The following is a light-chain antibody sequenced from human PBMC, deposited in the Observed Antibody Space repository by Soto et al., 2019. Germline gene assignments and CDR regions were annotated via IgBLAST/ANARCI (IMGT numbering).Light chain of an antibody. CDR2: KAS. CDR1: QSISSW. CDR3: QQYDKYAWT. Sequence: DIQMTQAPSTLSSSVGDRVTITCRASQSISSWLAWYQQKPGKAPKLLIYKASTLESGVPSRFSGSGSGTEFTLTISSLQPDDFATYYCQQYDKYAWTFGQGTKV. J-gene: IGKJ1*01. V-gene: IGKV1-5*03.